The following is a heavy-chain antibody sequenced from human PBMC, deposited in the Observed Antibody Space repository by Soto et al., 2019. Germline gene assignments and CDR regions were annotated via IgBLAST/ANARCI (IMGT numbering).Heavy chain of an antibody. V-gene: IGHV1-69*13. CDR2: IIPIFGTA. J-gene: IGHJ4*02. CDR3: AKTVAGTSAFDY. Sequence: ASVKVSCKASGGAFNSYAISWVRQAPGQGLEWIGGIIPIFGTANYAQKFQGRVTITADESTNTAYMELSSLRSEDTAVYYCAKTVAGTSAFDYWGQGTLVTVSS. CDR1: GGAFNSYA. D-gene: IGHD6-19*01.